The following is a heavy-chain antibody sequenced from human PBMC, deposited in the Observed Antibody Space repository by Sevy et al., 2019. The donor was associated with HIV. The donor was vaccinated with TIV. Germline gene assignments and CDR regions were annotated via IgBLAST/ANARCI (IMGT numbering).Heavy chain of an antibody. V-gene: IGHV1-2*02. CDR3: ARERAYCSGGSCKPGGLFDP. Sequence: ASVKVSCKASGYTFTGYYMHWVRQAPGQGLEWMGWINPNSGGTNYAQKFQGRVTMTRDTSISTAYMELSRLRSDDTAVYYCARERAYCSGGSCKPGGLFDPWGQGTLVTFSS. J-gene: IGHJ5*02. CDR2: INPNSGGT. D-gene: IGHD2-15*01. CDR1: GYTFTGYY.